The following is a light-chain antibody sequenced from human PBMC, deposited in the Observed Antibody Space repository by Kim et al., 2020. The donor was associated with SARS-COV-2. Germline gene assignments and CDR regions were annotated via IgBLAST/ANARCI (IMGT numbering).Light chain of an antibody. Sequence: EIVMTQSPATLSVSPGERATLSCRASQSVRSLLAWYHQKPGQAPRLLIYGAFTRATGVPARFSGSGSGTEFTLTISSLQSEDSAVYYCQQYANWSLALGQATKVDTK. CDR3: QQYANWSLA. CDR1: QSVRSL. V-gene: IGKV3-15*01. CDR2: GAF. J-gene: IGKJ1*01.